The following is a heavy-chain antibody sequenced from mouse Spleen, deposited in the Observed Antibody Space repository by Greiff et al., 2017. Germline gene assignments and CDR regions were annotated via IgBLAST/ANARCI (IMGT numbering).Heavy chain of an antibody. CDR3: ARSSTVVATGAMDY. J-gene: IGHJ4*01. CDR2: ISNLAYSI. CDR1: GFTFSDYG. V-gene: IGHV5-15*01. D-gene: IGHD1-1*01. Sequence: EVQLVESGGGLVKPGGSLKLSCAASGFTFSDYGMAWVRQAPGKGPEWVAFISNLAYSIYYADTVTGRFTISRENAKNTLYLEMSSLRSEDTAMYYCARSSTVVATGAMDYWGQGTSVTVSS.